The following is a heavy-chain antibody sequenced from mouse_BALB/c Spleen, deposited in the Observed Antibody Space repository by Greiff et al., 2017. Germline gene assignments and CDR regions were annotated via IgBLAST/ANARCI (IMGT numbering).Heavy chain of an antibody. J-gene: IGHJ2*01. V-gene: IGHV5-6*01. Sequence: EVQLVESGGDLVKPGGSLKLSCAASGFTFSSYGMSWVRQTPDKRLEWVATISSGGSYTYYPDSVKGRFTISRDNAKNTLYLQMSSLKSEDTAMYSCARLITTVVADYFDYWGQGTTLTVSS. CDR3: ARLITTVVADYFDY. D-gene: IGHD1-1*01. CDR1: GFTFSSYG. CDR2: ISSGGSYT.